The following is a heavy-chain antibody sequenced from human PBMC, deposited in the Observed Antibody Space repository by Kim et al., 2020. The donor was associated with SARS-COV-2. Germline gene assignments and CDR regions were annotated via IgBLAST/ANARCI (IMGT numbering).Heavy chain of an antibody. CDR2: IYHSGTT. D-gene: IGHD6-19*01. Sequence: SETLSLTCTVSGYSISSGYYWGWIRQPPGKGLGWMGSIYHSGTTYNNPSLKSRVTISVDTSKNQFSLKLSAVTAAATAVYYCARGIAVAGTFDYWGAGTLVTVSS. J-gene: IGHJ4*02. CDR1: GYSISSGYY. CDR3: ARGIAVAGTFDY. V-gene: IGHV4-38-2*02.